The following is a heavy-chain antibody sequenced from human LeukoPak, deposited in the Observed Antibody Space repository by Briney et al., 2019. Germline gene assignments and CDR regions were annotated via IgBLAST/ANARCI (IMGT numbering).Heavy chain of an antibody. Sequence: KPSETLSLTCTVSGGSISSYYWSWIGQPPGKGLEWIGYIYYSGSTNYNPSLRSRVTISVDTSKNQFSLKLSSVTAADTAVYYCARGGNYGDYDGYFDYWGQGTLVTVSS. V-gene: IGHV4-59*08. CDR3: ARGGNYGDYDGYFDY. CDR1: GGSISSYY. CDR2: IYYSGST. J-gene: IGHJ4*02. D-gene: IGHD4-17*01.